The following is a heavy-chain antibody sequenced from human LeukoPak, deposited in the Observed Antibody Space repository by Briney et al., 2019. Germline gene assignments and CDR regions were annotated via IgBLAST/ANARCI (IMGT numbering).Heavy chain of an antibody. D-gene: IGHD3-10*01. CDR1: GYSISSGYY. CDR2: IYHSGST. CDR3: ARVQLLWFGGFTKTPNWFDP. Sequence: PSETLSLTCAVSGYSISSGYYWGWIRQPPGKGLEWIGSIYHSGSTYYNPSLKSRVTISVDTSKNQFSLKLSSVTAADTAVYYCARVQLLWFGGFTKTPNWFDPWGQGTLVTVSS. V-gene: IGHV4-38-2*01. J-gene: IGHJ5*02.